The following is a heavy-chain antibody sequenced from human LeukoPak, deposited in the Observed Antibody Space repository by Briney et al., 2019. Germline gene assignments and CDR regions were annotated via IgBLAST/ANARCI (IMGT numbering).Heavy chain of an antibody. J-gene: IGHJ4*02. CDR2: ISAYNGNT. CDR1: GYTFTSYG. CDR3: ARGDLNSGYDDFDY. V-gene: IGHV1-18*01. Sequence: ASVKVSCKASGYTFTSYGISWVRQAPGQGVEWMGWISAYNGNTNYAQKLQGRVTMTTDTSTSTAYMELRSLRSDDTAVYYCARGDLNSGYDDFDYWGQGTLVTVSS. D-gene: IGHD5-12*01.